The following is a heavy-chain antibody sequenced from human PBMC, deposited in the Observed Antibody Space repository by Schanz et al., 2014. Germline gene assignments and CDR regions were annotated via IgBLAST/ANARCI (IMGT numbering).Heavy chain of an antibody. J-gene: IGHJ4*02. CDR2: IYSADST. Sequence: EVQLVESGGGLVQPGGSLRLSCGVSGFTVSSNYMTWVRQAPGKGLEWVSFIYSADSTYYADSVKGRFTISGDNSKNTLYLQMNSLRAEDTAVYYCARLWSGDGTHFDYWGQGTLVTVSS. CDR3: ARLWSGDGTHFDY. D-gene: IGHD3-10*02. V-gene: IGHV3-66*01. CDR1: GFTVSSNY.